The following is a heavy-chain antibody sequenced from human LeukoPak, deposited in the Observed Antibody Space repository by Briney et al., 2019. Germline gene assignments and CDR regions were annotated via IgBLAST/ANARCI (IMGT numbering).Heavy chain of an antibody. D-gene: IGHD3-22*01. CDR1: GYSISSGYY. V-gene: IGHV4-38-2*02. J-gene: IGHJ4*02. Sequence: SETLSLTCTVSGYSISSGYYWGWIRPPPGKGLEWIGSIYHSGSTYYNPSLKSRVTISVDTSKNQFSLKLSSVTAADTAVYYCARANPPNYYDSSGYYQSTHFDYWGQGTLVTVSS. CDR2: IYHSGST. CDR3: ARANPPNYYDSSGYYQSTHFDY.